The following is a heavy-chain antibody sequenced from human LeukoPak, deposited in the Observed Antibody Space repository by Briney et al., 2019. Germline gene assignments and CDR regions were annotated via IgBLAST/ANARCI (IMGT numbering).Heavy chain of an antibody. CDR2: FDPEDGET. CDR3: ARDLHYSYGYDYYYHYMDV. J-gene: IGHJ6*03. Sequence: ASVSVSCKVSGYTLTELSMHWVRQAPGKGLEWMGGFDPEDGETIYAQKFQGRVTMTEDTSTDTAYMELSSLRAEDTAVYYCARDLHYSYGYDYYYHYMDVWGKGTTVTVSS. D-gene: IGHD5-18*01. V-gene: IGHV1-24*01. CDR1: GYTLTELS.